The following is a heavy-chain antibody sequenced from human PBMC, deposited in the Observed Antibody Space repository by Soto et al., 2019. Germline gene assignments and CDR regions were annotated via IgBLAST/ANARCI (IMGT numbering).Heavy chain of an antibody. V-gene: IGHV1-69*02. CDR1: GGTFSSYT. D-gene: IGHD2-15*01. Sequence: QVQLVQSGAEVKKPGSSVKVSCKASGGTFSSYTISWVRQAPGQGLEWMGRIIPILGIANYAQKFQGRVTITADKSPSPAYMELSSLRSEDTAVYYCARAFCSGGSCYLEGAFDIWGQGTMVTVSS. CDR2: IIPILGIA. J-gene: IGHJ3*02. CDR3: ARAFCSGGSCYLEGAFDI.